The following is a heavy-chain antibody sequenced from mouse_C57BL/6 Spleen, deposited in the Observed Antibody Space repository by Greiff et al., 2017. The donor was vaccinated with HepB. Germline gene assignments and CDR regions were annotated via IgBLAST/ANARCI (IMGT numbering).Heavy chain of an antibody. Sequence: VQLQQSGAELARPGASVKMSCKASGYTFTSYTMHWVNQRPGQGLEWIGYITPSSGYTKYNQKFKYKATLTADKSSSTAYMQLSSLTSADSAVYYCARSMDYWGQGTSVTVSS. CDR2: ITPSSGYT. V-gene: IGHV1-4*01. J-gene: IGHJ4*01. CDR3: ARSMDY. CDR1: GYTFTSYT.